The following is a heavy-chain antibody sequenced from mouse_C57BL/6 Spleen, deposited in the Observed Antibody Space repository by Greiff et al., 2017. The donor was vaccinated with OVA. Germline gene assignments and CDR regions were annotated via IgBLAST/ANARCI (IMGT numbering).Heavy chain of an antibody. CDR3: ARGGWTRAMDY. Sequence: EVKLMESGPGLVKPSQSLSLTCSVTGYSITSGYYWNWIRQFPGNKLEWMGYISYDGSNNYNPSLKNRISITRDTSKNQFFLKLNSVTTEDTATYYCARGGWTRAMDYWGQGTSVTVSS. CDR1: GYSITSGYY. J-gene: IGHJ4*01. V-gene: IGHV3-6*01. D-gene: IGHD2-3*01. CDR2: ISYDGSN.